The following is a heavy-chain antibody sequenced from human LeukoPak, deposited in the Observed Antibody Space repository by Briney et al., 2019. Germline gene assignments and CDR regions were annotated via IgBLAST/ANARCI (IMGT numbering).Heavy chain of an antibody. CDR1: GDSVSSNSVT. D-gene: IGHD3-22*01. V-gene: IGHV6-1*01. Sequence: SQTLSLTCAISGDSVSSNSVTWNWIRQSPSRGLEWLGRTYYRSKWYNDYAVSVKSRITINPDTSKNQFSLQLNSVTPEDTAVYYCARDLHRGITMIVGAPGFDPWGQGTLVTVSS. J-gene: IGHJ5*02. CDR2: TYYRSKWYN. CDR3: ARDLHRGITMIVGAPGFDP.